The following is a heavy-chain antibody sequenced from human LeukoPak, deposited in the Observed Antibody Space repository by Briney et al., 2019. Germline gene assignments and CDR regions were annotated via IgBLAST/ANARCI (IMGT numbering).Heavy chain of an antibody. CDR2: IYYSGST. Sequence: PSETLSLTCTVSGDSISNTTYYWGWIRQPPGKGLEWIGSIYYSGSTYYNPSLKSRVTISVDTSKNQFSLKLSSVTAADTAVYYCARSKAAAGSIFDYYYYYYYMDVWGKGTTVTVSS. CDR3: ARSKAAAGSIFDYYYYYYYMDV. CDR1: GDSISNTTYY. V-gene: IGHV4-39*07. J-gene: IGHJ6*03. D-gene: IGHD6-13*01.